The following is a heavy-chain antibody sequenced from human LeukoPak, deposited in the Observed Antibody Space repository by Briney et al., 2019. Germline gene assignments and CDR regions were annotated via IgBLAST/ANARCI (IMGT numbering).Heavy chain of an antibody. J-gene: IGHJ3*02. CDR3: ARPYYDSSGYYLDAFDI. CDR1: GGFISRYY. D-gene: IGHD3-22*01. CDR2: IYTSGST. Sequence: SETLSLTCTVCGGFISRYYWSWIRQPAGKGLEWIGRIYTSGSTNYNPSLKSRVTMSVDTSKNQFSLKLSSVTAADTAVYYCARPYYDSSGYYLDAFDIWGQGTMVTVSS. V-gene: IGHV4-4*07.